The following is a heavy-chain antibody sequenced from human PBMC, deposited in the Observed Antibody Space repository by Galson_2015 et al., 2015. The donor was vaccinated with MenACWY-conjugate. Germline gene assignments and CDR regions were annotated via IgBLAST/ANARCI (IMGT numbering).Heavy chain of an antibody. Sequence: SLRLSCAAAGFIFNTYCMHWVRQAPGNRLVWVSRINPGGSSTTYANSMQDRFTISRDNDKNTLYLQMNSLRPEDTAVFYCAKTRGASFYFDSWGQGTLVTVSS. J-gene: IGHJ4*02. CDR3: AKTRGASFYFDS. V-gene: IGHV3-74*01. D-gene: IGHD1-26*01. CDR2: INPGGSST. CDR1: GFIFNTYC.